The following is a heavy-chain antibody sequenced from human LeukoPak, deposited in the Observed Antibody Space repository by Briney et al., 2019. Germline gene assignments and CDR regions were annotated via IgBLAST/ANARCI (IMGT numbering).Heavy chain of an antibody. Sequence: SVKVSCKASGGTFSSYAISWVRQAPGQGPEWMGGIIPIFGTANYAQKFQGRVTITADESTSTAYMELSSLRSEDTAVYYCARGGGDFWSGYFDYWGQGTLVTVSS. D-gene: IGHD3-3*01. CDR1: GGTFSSYA. J-gene: IGHJ4*02. CDR2: IIPIFGTA. V-gene: IGHV1-69*13. CDR3: ARGGGDFWSGYFDY.